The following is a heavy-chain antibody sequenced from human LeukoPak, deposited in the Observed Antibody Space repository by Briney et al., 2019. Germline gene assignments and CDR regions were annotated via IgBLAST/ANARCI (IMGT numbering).Heavy chain of an antibody. V-gene: IGHV3-23*01. CDR3: AKDLKGYCSSTSCYATLGYNWFDP. J-gene: IGHJ5*02. CDR2: ISGSGGST. D-gene: IGHD2-2*01. CDR1: GFTFSSYA. Sequence: GGSLRLSCAASGFTFSSYAMSWVRQAPGKGLEWVSAISGSGGSTYYADSVKGRFTISRDNSKNTLYLQMNSLRAEDTAVYYCAKDLKGYCSSTSCYATLGYNWFDPWGQGTLVTVSS.